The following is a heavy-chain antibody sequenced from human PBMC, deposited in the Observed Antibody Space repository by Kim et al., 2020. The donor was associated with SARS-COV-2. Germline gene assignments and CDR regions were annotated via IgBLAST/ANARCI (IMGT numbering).Heavy chain of an antibody. J-gene: IGHJ4*02. D-gene: IGHD6-19*01. V-gene: IGHV4-39*07. CDR1: GGSISSSSYY. Sequence: SETLFLTCTVSGGSISSSSYYWGWIRQPPGKGLEWIGSIYYSGSTYYNPSLKSRVTISVDTSKNQFSLKLSSVTAADTAVYYCARGAPGIAVAGGDYFDYWGQGTLVTVSS. CDR3: ARGAPGIAVAGGDYFDY. CDR2: IYYSGST.